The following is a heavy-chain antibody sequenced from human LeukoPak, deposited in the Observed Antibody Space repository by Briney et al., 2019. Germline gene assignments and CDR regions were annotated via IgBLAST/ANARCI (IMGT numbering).Heavy chain of an antibody. CDR2: MNPNSGNT. D-gene: IGHD5-12*01. CDR3: ARGGGYSGYETPDY. V-gene: IGHV1-8*03. J-gene: IGHJ4*02. CDR1: GYTFTSYD. Sequence: ASVKVSCKASGYTFTSYDINWVRQATGQGLEWMGWMNPNSGNTGYAQKFQGRVTITRNTSISTAYMELSSLRSEDTAVYYCARGGGYSGYETPDYWGQGTLVTVSS.